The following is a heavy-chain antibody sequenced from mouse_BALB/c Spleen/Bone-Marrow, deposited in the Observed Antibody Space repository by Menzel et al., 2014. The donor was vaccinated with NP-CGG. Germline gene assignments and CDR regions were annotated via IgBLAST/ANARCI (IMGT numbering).Heavy chain of an antibody. Sequence: VQLQQSGAELVRPGTSVKVSCKASGYALTNYLIEWVRQRPGQGLEWIGVINPGSGGTNYNEKFKDKATLTADKSSSTAYMQLSSLTSDDSAVYFCARSRGNLYAMDYWGQGTSVTVPS. CDR2: INPGSGGT. CDR1: GYALTNYL. V-gene: IGHV1-54*01. J-gene: IGHJ4*01. CDR3: ARSRGNLYAMDY. D-gene: IGHD2-1*01.